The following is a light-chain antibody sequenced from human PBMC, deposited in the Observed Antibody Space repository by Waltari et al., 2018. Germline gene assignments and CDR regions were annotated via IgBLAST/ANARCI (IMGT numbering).Light chain of an antibody. V-gene: IGKV1D-12*01. CDR3: QQANSFPPS. Sequence: DIQMTQSPSSVSASVGDRVTITCRASQDISKWLAWYQQQPGKAPKLLLYAASSLRNGVPSRFSGSGSGTDFTLTISSLQPEDFATYYCQQANSFPPSFGGGTKVEIK. CDR1: QDISKW. J-gene: IGKJ4*01. CDR2: AAS.